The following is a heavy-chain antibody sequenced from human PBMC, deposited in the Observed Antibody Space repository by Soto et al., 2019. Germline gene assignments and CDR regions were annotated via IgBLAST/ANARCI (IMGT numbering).Heavy chain of an antibody. CDR3: AAGGGLPRYY. J-gene: IGHJ4*02. CDR2: IYHSGST. CDR1: GGPFSSGGYS. D-gene: IGHD5-12*01. V-gene: IGHV4-30-2*01. Sequence: QLQRKESGSGLVKPSQTLPLPCAAPGGPFSSGGYSWSWIRQPPGKGLEWIGYIYHSGSTYYNPSLKSRVTISVDRSKNQFSLKLSSVTAADTAVYYCAAGGGLPRYYWGQGTLVTVSS.